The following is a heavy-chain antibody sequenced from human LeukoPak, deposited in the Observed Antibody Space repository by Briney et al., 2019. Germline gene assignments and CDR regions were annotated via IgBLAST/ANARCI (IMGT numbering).Heavy chain of an antibody. CDR2: IYSSGSP. V-gene: IGHV4-59*01. D-gene: IGHD6-13*01. J-gene: IGHJ5*02. CDR1: GGSISGYY. Sequence: SETLSLTCTVAGGSISGYYWSWIRQPPGKGLEWIGYIYSSGSPHYTPSLKSRVTISVDTSKNQFSLMLKSVTAADTAVYYCARRVAVVGSNWFDPWGQGTLVTVSS. CDR3: ARRVAVVGSNWFDP.